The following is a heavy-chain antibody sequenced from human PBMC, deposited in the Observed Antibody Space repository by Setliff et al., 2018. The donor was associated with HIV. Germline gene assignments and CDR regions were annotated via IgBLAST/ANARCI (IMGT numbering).Heavy chain of an antibody. CDR2: INPSGDST. CDR1: GYTFTGYY. J-gene: IGHJ4*02. Sequence: GASVKVSCKASGYTFTGYYMHWVRQAPGQGLEWMGIINPSGDSTSYAQKFQGRVTMTRDTSTNTVYMELSSLRSEDTAVYYCARLGDFWSGYYYFDYWGQGTLVTVSS. CDR3: ARLGDFWSGYYYFDY. D-gene: IGHD3-3*01. V-gene: IGHV1-46*01.